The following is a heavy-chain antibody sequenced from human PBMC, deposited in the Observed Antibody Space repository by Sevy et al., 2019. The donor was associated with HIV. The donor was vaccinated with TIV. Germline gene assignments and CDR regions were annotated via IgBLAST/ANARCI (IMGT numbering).Heavy chain of an antibody. CDR1: GGSISGYY. Sequence: SETLSLTCTVSGGSISGYYWSWIRQSPGKGLEWIGYIYNVGDTRYNPSLKSRVTISMATSKNQFSLHLNSVTAADTAVYYCARRVPALAGNWFDPCGQGTLVTVSS. V-gene: IGHV4-59*01. J-gene: IGHJ5*02. CDR2: IYNVGDT. CDR3: ARRVPALAGNWFDP.